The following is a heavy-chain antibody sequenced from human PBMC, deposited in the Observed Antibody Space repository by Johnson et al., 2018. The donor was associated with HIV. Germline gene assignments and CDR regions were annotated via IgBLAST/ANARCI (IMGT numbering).Heavy chain of an antibody. J-gene: IGHJ3*02. CDR3: ARSDYVWGSYTRKGAFDI. CDR2: ISYDGSNK. Sequence: MQLVESGGGLVQPGRSLRLSCAASGFTFSSYAMHWVRQAPGKGLEWVAVISYDGSNKYYADSVKGRFTISRDNSKNTMSLQMNSPRVEDTALYYCARSDYVWGSYTRKGAFDIWGQGTMVTVSS. D-gene: IGHD3-16*01. CDR1: GFTFSSYA. V-gene: IGHV3-30-3*01.